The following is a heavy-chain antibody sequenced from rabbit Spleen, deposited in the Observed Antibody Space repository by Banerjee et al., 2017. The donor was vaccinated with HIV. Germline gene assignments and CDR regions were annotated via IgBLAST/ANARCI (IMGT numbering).Heavy chain of an antibody. D-gene: IGHD4-1*01. CDR2: IYAGNSGTT. CDR1: GFSFSSSYY. J-gene: IGHJ4*01. Sequence: QSLEESGGDLVKPGASLTLTCTASGFSFSSSYYMCWVRQPPGKGLEWIACIYAGNSGTTYYASWAKGRFTISKTSSTTVTLQMTSLTAADTATYFCARDLAGVVGWNFNLWGPGTLVTVS. V-gene: IGHV1S40*01. CDR3: ARDLAGVVGWNFNL.